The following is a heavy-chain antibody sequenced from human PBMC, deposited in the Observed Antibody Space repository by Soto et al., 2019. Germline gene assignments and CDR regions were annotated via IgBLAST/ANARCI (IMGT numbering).Heavy chain of an antibody. CDR3: AKEGTGSRGQFVDY. V-gene: IGHV3-23*01. CDR1: GFMFSSSA. D-gene: IGHD1-1*01. CDR2: ASGSGDKT. Sequence: PGGSLRLSCAVSGFMFSSSAMSWVRQAPGQGLEWVSAASGSGDKTWYADSVKGRFTISRDNSRNSLYLQMNSLRPEDTAVYYCAKEGTGSRGQFVDYRGQGTRVTAS. J-gene: IGHJ4*02.